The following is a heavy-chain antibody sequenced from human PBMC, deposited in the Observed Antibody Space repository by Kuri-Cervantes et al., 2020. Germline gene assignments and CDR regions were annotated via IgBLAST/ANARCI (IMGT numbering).Heavy chain of an antibody. D-gene: IGHD3-10*01. CDR1: GYTFTSYA. CDR3: AREGAVRGVIMEEFYYYGMDV. V-gene: IGHV7-4-1*02. J-gene: IGHJ6*02. Sequence: ASVKVSCKASGYTFTSYAMNWVRQAPGQGLEWMGWINTNTGNPTYAQSFTGRFVFSLDTSVSTAYLQISSLKAEDTAVYYCAREGAVRGVIMEEFYYYGMDVWGQGTTVTVSS. CDR2: INTNTGNP.